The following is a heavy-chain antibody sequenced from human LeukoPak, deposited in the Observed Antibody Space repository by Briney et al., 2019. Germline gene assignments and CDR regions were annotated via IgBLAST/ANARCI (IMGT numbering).Heavy chain of an antibody. CDR1: GFTFSSYE. CDR3: AREYSCSVSFDP. Sequence: GGSLRLSCAASGFTFSSYEMNWVRQAPGKGLEWVSYITTSGRTIYYADSVKGRFTISRDNAKNSLYLQMNSLRAEDTAVYYCAREYSCSVSFDPWGQGTLVTVSS. J-gene: IGHJ5*02. D-gene: IGHD6-6*01. V-gene: IGHV3-48*03. CDR2: ITTSGRTI.